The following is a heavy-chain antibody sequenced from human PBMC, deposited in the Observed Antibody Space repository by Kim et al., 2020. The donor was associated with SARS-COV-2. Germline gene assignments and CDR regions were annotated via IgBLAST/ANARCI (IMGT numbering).Heavy chain of an antibody. Sequence: KKYYEASGQGRFTVSRDHSKNTLYLQINSLRAEDTAVYYCARVSYYGMDVWGQGTTVTVSS. CDR3: ARVSYYGMDV. J-gene: IGHJ6*02. CDR2: KK. V-gene: IGHV3-30*01.